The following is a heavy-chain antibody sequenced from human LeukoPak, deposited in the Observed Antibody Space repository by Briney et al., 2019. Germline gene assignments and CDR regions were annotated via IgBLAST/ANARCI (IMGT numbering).Heavy chain of an antibody. CDR2: TSYDGFNK. V-gene: IGHV3-30-3*01. D-gene: IGHD2/OR15-2a*01. J-gene: IGHJ4*02. CDR3: ARGDFLDY. Sequence: SCKASGGTFSSYAIHWVRQAPGKGLEWVALTSYDGFNKYYADSVKGRFTISRDDSKNTLYLQMNSLRPEDTAVYYCARGDFLDYWGQGTLVTVSS. CDR1: GGTFSSYA.